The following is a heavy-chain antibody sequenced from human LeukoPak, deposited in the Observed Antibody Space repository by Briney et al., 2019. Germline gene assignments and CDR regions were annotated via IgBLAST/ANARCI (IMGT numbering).Heavy chain of an antibody. CDR3: AKEGGFGELLFDY. Sequence: GGSLRLSCAASGFTFSSYGMHWVRQAPGKGLEWVAFIRYDGSNKYYADSVKGRFTISRDNSKNTLYLQMNSLRAEDTAVYYCAKEGGFGELLFDYWGQGTLVTASS. J-gene: IGHJ4*02. CDR2: IRYDGSNK. CDR1: GFTFSSYG. D-gene: IGHD3-10*01. V-gene: IGHV3-30*02.